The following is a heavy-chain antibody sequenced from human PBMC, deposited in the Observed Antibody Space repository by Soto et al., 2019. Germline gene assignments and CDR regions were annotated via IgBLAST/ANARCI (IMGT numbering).Heavy chain of an antibody. V-gene: IGHV4-31*03. D-gene: IGHD3-10*01. CDR3: ARGRATMVRGFSRREAPIDY. CDR1: GGSISSGGYY. Sequence: SETLSLTCTVSGGSISSGGYYWSWIRQHPGKGLEWIGYIYYSGSTYYNPSLKSRVTISVDTSKNQFSLKLSSVTAADTAVYYCARGRATMVRGFSRREAPIDYWGQGTLVTVSS. J-gene: IGHJ4*02. CDR2: IYYSGST.